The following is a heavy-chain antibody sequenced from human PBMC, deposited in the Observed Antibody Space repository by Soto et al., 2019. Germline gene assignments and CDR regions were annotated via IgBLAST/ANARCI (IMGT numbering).Heavy chain of an antibody. V-gene: IGHV3-48*01. D-gene: IGHD2-15*01. CDR2: ISSSSSTI. Sequence: PGGSLRLSCAASGFTFSSYSMNWVRQAPGKGLEWVSYISSSSSTIYYADSVKGRFTISRDNAKNSLYLQMNSLRAEDTAVYYCARGSYCSGGSCYPSPVPDYWGQGTLVTVSS. CDR1: GFTFSSYS. J-gene: IGHJ4*02. CDR3: ARGSYCSGGSCYPSPVPDY.